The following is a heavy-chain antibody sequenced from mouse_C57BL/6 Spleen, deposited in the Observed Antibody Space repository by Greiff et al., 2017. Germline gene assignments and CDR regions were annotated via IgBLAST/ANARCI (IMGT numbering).Heavy chain of an antibody. Sequence: EVQLVESGGGLVQPGGSLKLSCAASGFTFSDYGMAWVRQAPRKGPEWVAFISNLAYSIYYADTVTGRFTISRENAKNTLYLEKSSLMSEATAMYYCARRDYYGSSALFAYWGQGTLVTVSA. D-gene: IGHD1-1*01. CDR1: GFTFSDYG. J-gene: IGHJ3*01. CDR3: ARRDYYGSSALFAY. V-gene: IGHV5-15*01. CDR2: ISNLAYSI.